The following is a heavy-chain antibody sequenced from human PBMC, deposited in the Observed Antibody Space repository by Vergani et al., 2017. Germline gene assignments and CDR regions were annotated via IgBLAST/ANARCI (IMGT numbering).Heavy chain of an antibody. Sequence: EVQLLESGGGLVQPGGSLRLSCAASGFTFSRYAMSWVRQAPGKGREWVSAISGSGGSTYYADSVKGRFTISRDNSKNTLYLQMNRLRAEDTAVYYCAKGGRGVAHTKFDYWGQGTLVTVSS. D-gene: IGHD3-3*01. CDR1: GFTFSRYA. J-gene: IGHJ4*02. CDR3: AKGGRGVAHTKFDY. CDR2: ISGSGGST. V-gene: IGHV3-23*01.